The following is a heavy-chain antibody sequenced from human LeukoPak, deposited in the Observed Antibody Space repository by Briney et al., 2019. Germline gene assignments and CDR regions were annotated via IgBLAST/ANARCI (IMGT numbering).Heavy chain of an antibody. D-gene: IGHD3-3*01. CDR2: LHHTGSA. Sequence: AETLSLTCAVSGYSISTGYYWGWLRQPRGEVLEWITNLHHTGSAYYNPSLKSRVTVPVDTSKNQFYLKLSSVTAADTAVYYCARMGTDFWSGPYFWGQGTLVTVSS. CDR3: ARMGTDFWSGPYF. CDR1: GYSISTGYY. V-gene: IGHV4-38-2*01. J-gene: IGHJ4*02.